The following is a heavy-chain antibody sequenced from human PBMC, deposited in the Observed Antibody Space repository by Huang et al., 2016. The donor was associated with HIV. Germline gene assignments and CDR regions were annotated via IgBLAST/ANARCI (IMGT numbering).Heavy chain of an antibody. CDR2: ISGSGDKT. J-gene: IGHJ4*02. CDR1: RFTFSTYA. D-gene: IGHD2-21*02. Sequence: DVQLLESGGDFVQPGGSLRLSFAASRFTFSTYAMSWVRQAPGKGREWVSAISGSGDKTYYADSVKGRFTISRDNSKNTLFLQMNSLRAEDTAVYYCAKVPTVVTFHWGQGTLVTVSS. V-gene: IGHV3-23*01. CDR3: AKVPTVVTFH.